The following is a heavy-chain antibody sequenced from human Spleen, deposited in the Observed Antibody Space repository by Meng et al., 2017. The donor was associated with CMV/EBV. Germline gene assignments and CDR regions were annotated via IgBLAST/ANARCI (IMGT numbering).Heavy chain of an antibody. CDR3: AKDITGTLYWYFDL. J-gene: IGHJ2*01. D-gene: IGHD1-7*01. CDR2: ISGSGGST. CDR1: GFTFSSFA. Sequence: ASGFTFSSFAMSWVRQAPGKGLEWVSAISGSGGSTYYADSVKGRFTISRDNSKNTLYLQMNSLRAEDTAVYYCAKDITGTLYWYFDLWGRGTLVTVSS. V-gene: IGHV3-23*01.